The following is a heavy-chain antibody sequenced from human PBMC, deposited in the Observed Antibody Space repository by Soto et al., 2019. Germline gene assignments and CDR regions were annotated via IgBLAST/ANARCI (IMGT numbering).Heavy chain of an antibody. CDR2: IYYSGST. CDR1: GGSISSGGYY. CDR3: ARVGRDGEDYWYFDL. Sequence: QVQLQESGPGLVKPSQTLSLTCTVSGGSISSGGYYWSWIRQHPGKGLEWIGYIYYSGSTYYNPSLKSRVTISVDTSKNQFSLKLSSVTAADTAVYYCARVGRDGEDYWYFDLWGRGTLVTVSS. V-gene: IGHV4-31*03. J-gene: IGHJ2*01. D-gene: IGHD4-17*01.